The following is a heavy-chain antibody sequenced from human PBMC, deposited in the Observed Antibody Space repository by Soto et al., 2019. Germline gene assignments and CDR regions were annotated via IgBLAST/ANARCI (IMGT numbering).Heavy chain of an antibody. CDR2: ISAYNGNT. J-gene: IGHJ4*02. CDR3: ARPKSGTQRPYYFDY. D-gene: IGHD1-7*01. Sequence: ASVKVSCKASGYTFTSYGISWVRQAPGQGIEWMGWISAYNGNTNYAQKLQGRVTMTTDTSTSTAYMALKSLRSDDTAVYYCARPKSGTQRPYYFDYWRQGTLVTVSS. V-gene: IGHV1-18*01. CDR1: GYTFTSYG.